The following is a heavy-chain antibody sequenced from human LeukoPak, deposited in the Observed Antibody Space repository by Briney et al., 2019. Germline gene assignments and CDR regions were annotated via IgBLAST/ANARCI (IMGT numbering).Heavy chain of an antibody. CDR3: ASLSEQWLATSWYYGMDV. J-gene: IGHJ6*02. Sequence: GSSVKVSCKVSGGTFSSYAISCVRQAPGQGLEWMGRIIPILGIANYAQKFQGRVTITADKSTSTAYMELSSLRSEDTAVCYCASLSEQWLATSWYYGMDVWGQGTTVTVSS. CDR2: IIPILGIA. D-gene: IGHD6-19*01. V-gene: IGHV1-69*04. CDR1: GGTFSSYA.